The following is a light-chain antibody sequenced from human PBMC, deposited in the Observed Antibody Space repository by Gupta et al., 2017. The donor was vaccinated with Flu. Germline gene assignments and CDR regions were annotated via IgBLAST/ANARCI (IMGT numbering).Light chain of an antibody. CDR1: QSLLHSNGYNY. J-gene: IGKJ1*01. CDR2: LGS. CDR3: MQDLQTGA. Sequence: DIVMTQSPLSLPVTPGEPASISCRSSQSLLHSNGYNYLDWYLQKPGQSPQLLIYLGSNRACGVTDRFSGSGSGTDFTLKISRVEAEDVGVYYGMQDLQTGACGQGTKVEIK. V-gene: IGKV2-28*01.